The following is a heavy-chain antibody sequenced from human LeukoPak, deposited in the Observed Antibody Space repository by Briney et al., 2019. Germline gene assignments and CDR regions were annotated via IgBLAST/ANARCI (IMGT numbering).Heavy chain of an antibody. Sequence: GGSLRLSCAASGFTFSSYSMNWVRQAPGRGLEWVSSISSSSSYIYYADSVKGRFTTSRDSAKNSLYLQMNSLRAEDTAVYYCAREATTVTTKGFDYWGQGTLVTVSS. CDR1: GFTFSSYS. J-gene: IGHJ4*02. CDR3: AREATTVTTKGFDY. D-gene: IGHD4-17*01. CDR2: ISSSSSYI. V-gene: IGHV3-21*01.